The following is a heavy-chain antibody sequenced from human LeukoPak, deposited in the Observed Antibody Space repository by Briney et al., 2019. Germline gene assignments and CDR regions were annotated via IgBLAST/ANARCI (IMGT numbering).Heavy chain of an antibody. D-gene: IGHD3-3*02. Sequence: PGGSLRLSCAASGFTFSSYSMHWVRQAPGKGLEWVSYISSSSGTIYYVDSVKGRFTISRDNAKNSLYLQMNSLRDEDTAVYYCARELGYYFDYWGQGTLVTVSS. CDR2: ISSSSGTI. J-gene: IGHJ4*02. CDR1: GFTFSSYS. V-gene: IGHV3-48*02. CDR3: ARELGYYFDY.